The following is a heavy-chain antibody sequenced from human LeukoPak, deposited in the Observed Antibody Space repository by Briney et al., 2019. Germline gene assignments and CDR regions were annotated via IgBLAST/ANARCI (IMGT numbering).Heavy chain of an antibody. J-gene: IGHJ4*02. Sequence: SETLSLTCTVSGGSISSYYWSWIRQPAGKGLEWIGRIYTSGSTNYNPSLKSRFTMSVDTSKNQFPLKLSSVTAADTAVYYCARDNYDFWSGSPFDYWGQGTLVTVSS. D-gene: IGHD3-3*01. CDR2: IYTSGST. V-gene: IGHV4-4*07. CDR1: GGSISSYY. CDR3: ARDNYDFWSGSPFDY.